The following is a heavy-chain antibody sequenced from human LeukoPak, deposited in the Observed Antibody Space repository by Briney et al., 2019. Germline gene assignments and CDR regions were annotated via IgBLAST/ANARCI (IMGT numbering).Heavy chain of an antibody. Sequence: SETLSLTCAVYGGSFSGYYWSWIRQHPGKGLEWIGYIYYSGSTYYNPSLKSRVTISVDTSKNQFSLKLSSVTAADTAVYYCARGATTVTTTWFDPWGQGTLVTVSS. J-gene: IGHJ5*02. CDR3: ARGATTVTTTWFDP. V-gene: IGHV4-31*11. CDR1: GGSFSGYY. CDR2: IYYSGST. D-gene: IGHD4-17*01.